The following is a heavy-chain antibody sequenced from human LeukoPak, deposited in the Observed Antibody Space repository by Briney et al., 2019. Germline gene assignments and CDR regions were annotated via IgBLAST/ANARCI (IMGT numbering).Heavy chain of an antibody. V-gene: IGHV3-21*01. D-gene: IGHD6-6*01. CDR3: ARDSYSSSPDFDY. CDR2: ISISSNYI. CDR1: GFTFSRYS. J-gene: IGHJ4*02. Sequence: GGSLRLSCAASGFTFSRYSMNWVRQAPGKGLEWVSSISISSNYIYYTDSVKGRCTISRDNGKNSLYLQMNSLRAEDTAVYYCARDSYSSSPDFDYWGQGTLVAVSS.